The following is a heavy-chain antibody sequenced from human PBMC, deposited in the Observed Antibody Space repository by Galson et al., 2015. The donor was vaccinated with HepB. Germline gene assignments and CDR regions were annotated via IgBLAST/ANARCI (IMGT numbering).Heavy chain of an antibody. CDR2: IKQDGSEK. J-gene: IGHJ4*02. CDR3: ARGRMGDY. Sequence: SLRLSCAASGFAFSSYWMTWVRQAPGEGLEWVANIKQDGSEKYHVDSVKGRFTISRDNANNSLYLQMNSLRAEDTAFYYCARGRMGDYWGQGTLVTVSS. CDR1: GFAFSSYW. V-gene: IGHV3-7*01. D-gene: IGHD2-8*01.